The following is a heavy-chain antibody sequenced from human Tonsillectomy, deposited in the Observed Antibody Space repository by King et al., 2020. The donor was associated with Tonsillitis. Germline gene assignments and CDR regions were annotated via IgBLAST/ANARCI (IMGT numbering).Heavy chain of an antibody. Sequence: QLVQSGPEVKKPGESLKISCKGSGYSFTSYWIDWVRQMPGKGLEWMGIIYLGDSDTKYSPSFQGQVTISADKSISTAYLQWSSLKASDTAMYYGASLLHDRDNGFSPDPAYDWYFDLWGRGTLVTVSS. J-gene: IGHJ2*01. CDR1: GYSFTSYW. CDR3: ASLLHDRDNGFSPDPAYDWYFDL. V-gene: IGHV5-51*01. CDR2: IYLGDSDT. D-gene: IGHD2-8*01.